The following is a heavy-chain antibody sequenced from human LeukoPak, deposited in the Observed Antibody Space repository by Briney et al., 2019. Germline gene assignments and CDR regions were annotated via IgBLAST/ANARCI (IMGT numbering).Heavy chain of an antibody. Sequence: GGSLRLSCSASGFTFSRYPMHWVRQAPGKGLEFVSAINANGRSIYYADSVKGRFTISRDNSKNTLYLQMSSLRAEDTAVYYCVKDPPPYSGTVPYFDCWGQGTLVTVPS. J-gene: IGHJ4*02. CDR2: INANGRSI. V-gene: IGHV3-64D*06. D-gene: IGHD5-12*01. CDR3: VKDPPPYSGTVPYFDC. CDR1: GFTFSRYP.